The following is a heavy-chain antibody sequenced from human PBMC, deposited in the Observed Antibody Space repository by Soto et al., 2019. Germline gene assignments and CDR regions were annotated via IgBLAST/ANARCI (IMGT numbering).Heavy chain of an antibody. CDR1: GGSISSGGYY. J-gene: IGHJ5*02. D-gene: IGHD3-3*01. CDR3: ARDRDDFWSGYPQNWFDP. CDR2: IYYSGST. V-gene: IGHV4-31*03. Sequence: QVQLQESGPGLVKPSQTLSLTCTVTGGSISSGGYYWSWIRQHPGKGLEWTGYIYYSGSTYYNPSLKSRVSISVDTSKNQFVLKLSPVTAADTAVYYCARDRDDFWSGYPQNWFDPWGQGTLVTVSS.